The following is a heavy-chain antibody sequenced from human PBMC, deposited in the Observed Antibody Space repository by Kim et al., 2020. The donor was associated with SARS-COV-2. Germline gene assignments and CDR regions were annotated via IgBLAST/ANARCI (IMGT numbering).Heavy chain of an antibody. CDR1: GFNFTNCG. D-gene: IGHD3-22*01. CDR2: VSYEGSNT. Sequence: GGSLRLSCVASGFNFTNCGMHWVRQAPGKGLEWVGIVSYEGSNTYYAASVKGRFAISSDNSKNTLYLQMNSLRTEDTAGYFCVKEAAVIRVVVDYCFDDWGQGTLVTVSS. J-gene: IGHJ4*01. V-gene: IGHV3-30*18. CDR3: VKEAAVIRVVVDYCFDD.